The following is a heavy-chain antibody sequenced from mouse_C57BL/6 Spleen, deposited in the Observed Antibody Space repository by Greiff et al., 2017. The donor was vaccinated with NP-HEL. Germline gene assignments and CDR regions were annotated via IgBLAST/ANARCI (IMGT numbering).Heavy chain of an antibody. D-gene: IGHD1-1*01. CDR2: ISSGSSTI. Sequence: EVKLVESGGGLVRPGGSLKLSCAASGFTFSDYGMHWVRQAPEKGLEWVAYISSGSSTIYYADTVTGRFTISRDNAKNTLFLQMTSLRSEDTAMYYCATPFYYGSILRGAMDYWGQGTSVTVSS. CDR1: GFTFSDYG. CDR3: ATPFYYGSILRGAMDY. J-gene: IGHJ4*01. V-gene: IGHV5-17*01.